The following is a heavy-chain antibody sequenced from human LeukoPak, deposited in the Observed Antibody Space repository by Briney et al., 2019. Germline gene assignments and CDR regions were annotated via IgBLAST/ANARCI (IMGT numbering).Heavy chain of an antibody. CDR2: INHSGST. J-gene: IGHJ3*02. Sequence: SETLSLTCAVYGGSFSGYYWSWIRQPPGKGLEWIGEINHSGSTNYNPSLKSRVTISVDTSKNQFSLKLSSATAADTAVYYCARYYYDSSGYYYNAFDIWGQGTMVTVSS. D-gene: IGHD3-22*01. V-gene: IGHV4-34*01. CDR3: ARYYYDSSGYYYNAFDI. CDR1: GGSFSGYY.